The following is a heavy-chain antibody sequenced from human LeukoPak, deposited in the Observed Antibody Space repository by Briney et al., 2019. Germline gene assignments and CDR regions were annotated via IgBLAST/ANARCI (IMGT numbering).Heavy chain of an antibody. CDR2: ISSSSSTI. Sequence: GGSLRLSCAASGFTFSTYSMNWVRQAPGKGLEWVSYISSSSSTIYYADSVKGRFTISRDNAKNSLYLQMNTLRAEDTAVYYCARGTIQTGHAFDIWGQGTMVTVSS. D-gene: IGHD1-1*01. V-gene: IGHV3-48*04. J-gene: IGHJ3*02. CDR1: GFTFSTYS. CDR3: ARGTIQTGHAFDI.